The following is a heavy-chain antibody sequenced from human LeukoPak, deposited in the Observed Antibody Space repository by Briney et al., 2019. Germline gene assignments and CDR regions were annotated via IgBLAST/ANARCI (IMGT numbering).Heavy chain of an antibody. D-gene: IGHD1-26*01. CDR3: ASPYSGTYSYFDY. J-gene: IGHJ4*02. CDR2: TSYDGSNK. V-gene: IGHV3-30-3*02. Sequence: GGSLRLSCAASGFTFSTYAMHWVRQAPGKGLEWVAVTSYDGSNKYYADSVKGRFTISRDNSKNTLYLQMNSLRAEDTAVHYCASPYSGTYSYFDYWGQGTLVTVSS. CDR1: GFTFSTYA.